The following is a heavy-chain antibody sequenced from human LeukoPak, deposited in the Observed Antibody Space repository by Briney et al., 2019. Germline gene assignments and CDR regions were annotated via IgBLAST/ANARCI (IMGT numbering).Heavy chain of an antibody. CDR1: GYTFTDYY. Sequence: GASVKVSCKTSGYTFTDYYMHWVRQAPGQGLEWMGWINPNSGGTNYAQKFQGRVTMTRDTSISTAYMELSRLRSDDTAVYYCAGVAAAEYNWFDPWGQGTLVTVSS. J-gene: IGHJ5*02. V-gene: IGHV1-2*02. D-gene: IGHD6-25*01. CDR2: INPNSGGT. CDR3: AGVAAAEYNWFDP.